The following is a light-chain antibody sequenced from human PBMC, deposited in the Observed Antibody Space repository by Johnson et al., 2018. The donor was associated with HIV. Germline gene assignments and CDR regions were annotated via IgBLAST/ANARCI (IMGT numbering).Light chain of an antibody. Sequence: QSVLTQPPSVSAASGQKVDISCSGSSSNIENNYLSWYQQLPHTAPKLLIYDNNKRPSGIPDRFSGSKSGTSATLGITGLQTGDEADYYCGTWDSSLGAEVFGTGTKVTVL. CDR3: GTWDSSLGAEV. V-gene: IGLV1-51*01. CDR2: DNN. CDR1: SSNIENNY. J-gene: IGLJ1*01.